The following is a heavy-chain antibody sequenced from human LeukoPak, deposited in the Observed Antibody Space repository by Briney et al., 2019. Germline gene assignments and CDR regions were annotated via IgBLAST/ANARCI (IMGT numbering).Heavy chain of an antibody. J-gene: IGHJ4*02. Sequence: PSETLSLTCTVSGDSIGAYYWSWVRQPPGKGLEWIAFVHKTGSINYNPSLKSRATISMDTSNSQFSLHVNSVTAADTAVYYCTKYGGSPANYFDSWGPGTLVTVSP. CDR3: TKYGGSPANYFDS. V-gene: IGHV4-59*08. CDR1: GDSIGAYY. D-gene: IGHD1-26*01. CDR2: VHKTGSI.